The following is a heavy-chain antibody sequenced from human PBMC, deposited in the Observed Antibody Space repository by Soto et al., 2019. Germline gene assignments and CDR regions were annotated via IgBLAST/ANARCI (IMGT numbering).Heavy chain of an antibody. CDR3: ATLLRYFDWLFPGDYYYGMDV. J-gene: IGHJ6*02. Sequence: SETLSLSCAVQGGSFGGDYWSWVGQRPGKGLEWIGEINHRGSTTYTPSLKSRVTISVDTSKNQFSLKLSSVTAADTAVYYCATLLRYFDWLFPGDYYYGMDVWGQGTTVT. CDR2: INHRGST. CDR1: GGSFGGDY. V-gene: IGHV4-34*01. D-gene: IGHD3-9*01.